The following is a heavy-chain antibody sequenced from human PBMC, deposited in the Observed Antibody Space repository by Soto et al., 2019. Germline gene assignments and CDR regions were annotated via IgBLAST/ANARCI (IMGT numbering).Heavy chain of an antibody. J-gene: IGHJ4*02. CDR1: GFSFNVYA. D-gene: IGHD3-9*01. V-gene: IGHV3-23*01. CDR3: ASGFYDRPGYFDC. CDR2: ISASGGST. Sequence: GGSLRLSCAASGFSFNVYAMTWVRRSPGKGLEWVSRISASGGSTYYADSVKGRFTLSRGNSKNTVYLQMNSLRAEDTALYYCASGFYDRPGYFDCWGQGTLVTVS.